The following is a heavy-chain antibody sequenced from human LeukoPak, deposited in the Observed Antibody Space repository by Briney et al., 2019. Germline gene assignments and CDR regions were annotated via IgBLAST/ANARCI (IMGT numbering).Heavy chain of an antibody. CDR2: IYYSGST. Sequence: SETLSLTCTVSGGCISSYYWSWIRQPPGKGLEWIGYIYYSGSTNYNPSLKSRVTISVDTSKNQFSLKLSSVTAADTAVYYCARAHHYYDSSGYYPNWFDPWGQGTLVTVSS. J-gene: IGHJ5*02. D-gene: IGHD3-22*01. CDR3: ARAHHYYDSSGYYPNWFDP. V-gene: IGHV4-59*01. CDR1: GGCISSYY.